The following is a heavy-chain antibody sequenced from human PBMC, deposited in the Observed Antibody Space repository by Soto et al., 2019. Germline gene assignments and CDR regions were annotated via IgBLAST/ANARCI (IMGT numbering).Heavy chain of an antibody. CDR3: ARRYYGSGSYYNSNDYYYYGMDV. J-gene: IGHJ6*02. V-gene: IGHV3-33*01. CDR2: IWYDGSNK. Sequence: PGGSLRLSCAASGFTFSSYGMHWVRQAPGKGLEWVAVIWYDGSNKYYADSVKGRFTISRDNSKNTLYLQMNSLRAEDTAVYYCARRYYGSGSYYNSNDYYYYGMDVWGQGTTVTVSS. D-gene: IGHD3-10*01. CDR1: GFTFSSYG.